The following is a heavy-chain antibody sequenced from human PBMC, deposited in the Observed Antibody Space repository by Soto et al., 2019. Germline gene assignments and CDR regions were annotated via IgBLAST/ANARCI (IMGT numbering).Heavy chain of an antibody. CDR3: ARDRSVYGSGSYNWFDP. CDR2: IIPIFGTA. V-gene: IGHV1-69*01. CDR1: GGTFSSYA. Sequence: QVQLVQSGAEVKKPGSSVKVSCKASGGTFSSYAISWVRQAPGQGLEWMGGIIPIFGTANYAQKFQGRVTITADESTSTGYRELSSLRSEDTAVYYCARDRSVYGSGSYNWFDPWGQGTLVTVSS. D-gene: IGHD3-10*01. J-gene: IGHJ5*02.